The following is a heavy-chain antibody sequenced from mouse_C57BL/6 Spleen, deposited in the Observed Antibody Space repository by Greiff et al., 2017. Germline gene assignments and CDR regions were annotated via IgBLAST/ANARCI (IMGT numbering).Heavy chain of an antibody. J-gene: IGHJ1*03. CDR2: IWRGGST. CDR1: GFSLTSYG. CDR3: ARNGIYYDYDGYFDV. V-gene: IGHV2-2*01. Sequence: QVQLQQSGPGLVQPAQSLFLPCKASGFSLTSYGVHWVCQSPGKGLGWGGGIWRGGSTDYNAGFISRLSISKDNSKSQVFFKMNSLQADDTAIYYCARNGIYYDYDGYFDVWGTGTTVTVSS. D-gene: IGHD2-4*01.